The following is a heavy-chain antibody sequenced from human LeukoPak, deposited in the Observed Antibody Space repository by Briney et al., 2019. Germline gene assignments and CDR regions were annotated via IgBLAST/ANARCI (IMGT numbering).Heavy chain of an antibody. V-gene: IGHV3-11*01. Sequence: GGSLRLSCAASGFTFSDYYMSWIRQAPGKGLEWVSYISSSGSTIYYADSVKGRFTISRDNAKNSLYLQMNSLRAEGTAVYYCARPLDIVVVPAYGMDVWGQGTTVTVSS. CDR2: ISSSGSTI. CDR1: GFTFSDYY. CDR3: ARPLDIVVVPAYGMDV. J-gene: IGHJ6*02. D-gene: IGHD2-2*03.